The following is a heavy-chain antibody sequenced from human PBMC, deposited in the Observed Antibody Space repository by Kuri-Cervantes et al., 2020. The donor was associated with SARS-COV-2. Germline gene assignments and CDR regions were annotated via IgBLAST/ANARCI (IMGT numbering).Heavy chain of an antibody. Sequence: GESLKISCAASGFTFSSYAMYWVRQAPGKGLEWVAVISYDGSNKYYADSVKGRFTISRDNSKNTLYLQMNSLRAEDTAVYYCAKDRPLWEQPSGRWFDPWGQGTLVTVSS. J-gene: IGHJ5*02. CDR2: ISYDGSNK. CDR1: GFTFSSYA. D-gene: IGHD1-26*01. V-gene: IGHV3-30-3*01. CDR3: AKDRPLWEQPSGRWFDP.